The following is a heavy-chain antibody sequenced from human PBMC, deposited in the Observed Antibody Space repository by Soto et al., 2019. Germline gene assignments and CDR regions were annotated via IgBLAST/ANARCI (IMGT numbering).Heavy chain of an antibody. J-gene: IGHJ4*02. CDR1: GGSLNSSSYY. CDR3: ARHFQTAMDDC. V-gene: IGHV4-39*01. D-gene: IGHD5-18*01. Sequence: QLQLQESGPGLVKPSETLSLTCTVSGGSLNSSSYYWGWIRQPPGKGLEWIGSIYYSGSTYYNPSLKGRVTISVDTSKNQFSLKLSSVTAADTAVYYCARHFQTAMDDCWGQGTLVTVSS. CDR2: IYYSGST.